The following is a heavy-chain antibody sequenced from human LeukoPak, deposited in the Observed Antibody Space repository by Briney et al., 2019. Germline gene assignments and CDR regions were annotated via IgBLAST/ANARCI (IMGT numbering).Heavy chain of an antibody. V-gene: IGHV1-69*13. CDR1: GGTFSSYA. CDR2: IIPIFGTA. Sequence: SVKVSCKASGGTFSSYAISWVRQAPGQGLEWMGGIIPIFGTANYAQKFQGRVTITADESTSTAYMELSSLRSEDTAVYYCARRRQEYYGSGSYFFDYWGQGTLATVSS. J-gene: IGHJ4*02. D-gene: IGHD3-10*01. CDR3: ARRRQEYYGSGSYFFDY.